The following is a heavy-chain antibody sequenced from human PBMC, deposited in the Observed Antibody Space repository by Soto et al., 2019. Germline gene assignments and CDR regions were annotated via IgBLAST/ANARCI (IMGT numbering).Heavy chain of an antibody. V-gene: IGHV3-30*18. Sequence: SLRLSCAASGFTFSSYGMHWVRQAPGKGLEWVAVISYDGSNKYYADSVKGRFTISRDNSKNTLYLQMNSLRAEDTAVYYCAKEHIAAAGTHYFDYWGQGTLVTVSS. D-gene: IGHD6-13*01. J-gene: IGHJ4*02. CDR1: GFTFSSYG. CDR3: AKEHIAAAGTHYFDY. CDR2: ISYDGSNK.